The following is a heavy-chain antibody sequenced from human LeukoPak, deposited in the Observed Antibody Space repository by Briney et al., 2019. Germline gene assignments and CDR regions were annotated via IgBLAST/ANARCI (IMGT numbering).Heavy chain of an antibody. Sequence: PGGSLRLSCAASGFTFSDNYMSWIRQAPGKGLEWVSYISSSGSIYYADSVKGRFTISRDNAKNSLYLQMNSLRVEDTAVYYCARDPTPVTTVTTFDYWGQGTLVTVSS. J-gene: IGHJ4*02. CDR2: ISSSGSI. D-gene: IGHD4-17*01. CDR1: GFTFSDNY. V-gene: IGHV3-11*04. CDR3: ARDPTPVTTVTTFDY.